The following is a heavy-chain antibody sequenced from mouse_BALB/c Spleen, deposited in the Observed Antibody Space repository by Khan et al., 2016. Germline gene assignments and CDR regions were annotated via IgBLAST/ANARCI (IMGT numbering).Heavy chain of an antibody. V-gene: IGHV1-15*01. D-gene: IGHD2-1*01. CDR2: IDPETGGT. J-gene: IGHJ1*01. CDR1: GYTFTDYE. CDR3: TRGFCDGNNGDWYFDV. Sequence: QVQLQQSGAELVRPGASVTLSCKASGYTFTDYEMHWVKQTPVHGLEWIGAIDPETGGTAYNQKFKGKATLTADKSSSTAYMELRSLTSEDSAVYYCTRGFCDGNNGDWYFDVWGAGTTVTVSS.